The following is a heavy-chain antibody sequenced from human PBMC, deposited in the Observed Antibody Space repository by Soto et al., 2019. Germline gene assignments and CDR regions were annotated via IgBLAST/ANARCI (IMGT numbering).Heavy chain of an antibody. J-gene: IGHJ4*02. CDR1: KFTFSNYW. V-gene: IGHV3-7*01. D-gene: IGHD3-10*01. CDR3: ARVYFKYDY. CDR2: IKEDGSEK. Sequence: GSLRLSCVASKFTFSNYWMTWVRQAPGKGLEWVANIKEDGSEKYYVDSVKGRFTISRDNAKNSLYLQMNSLRAEDTAVYYCARVYFKYDYWGQGTLVTVSS.